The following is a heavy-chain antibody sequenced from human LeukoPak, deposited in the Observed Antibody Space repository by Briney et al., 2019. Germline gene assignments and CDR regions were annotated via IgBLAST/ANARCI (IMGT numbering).Heavy chain of an antibody. CDR1: GFTFSDYY. J-gene: IGHJ2*01. D-gene: IGHD5-18*01. Sequence: GSLRLSCAASGFTFSDYYMSWIRQPPGKGLEWIGEINHSGSTNYNPSLKSRVTISVDTSKNQFSLKLSSVTAADTAVYYCARHGYSYGSYWYFDLWGRGTLVTVSS. CDR3: ARHGYSYGSYWYFDL. V-gene: IGHV4-34*01. CDR2: INHSGST.